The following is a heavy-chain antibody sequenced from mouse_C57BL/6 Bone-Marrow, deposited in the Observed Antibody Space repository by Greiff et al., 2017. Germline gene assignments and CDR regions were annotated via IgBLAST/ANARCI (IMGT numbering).Heavy chain of an antibody. Sequence: EVMLVESGGGLVKPGGSLKISCAASGFTFSSYAMSWVRQTPEKGLEWVATISAGGSYTYYPDNVKGRFTISRDNAKNNLYLQMSHLKSEDTAMYYCARDDYKRDWYFGVWGTGATVTVSS. J-gene: IGHJ1*03. V-gene: IGHV5-4*01. CDR2: ISAGGSYT. CDR1: GFTFSSYA. CDR3: ARDDYKRDWYFGV. D-gene: IGHD2-4*01.